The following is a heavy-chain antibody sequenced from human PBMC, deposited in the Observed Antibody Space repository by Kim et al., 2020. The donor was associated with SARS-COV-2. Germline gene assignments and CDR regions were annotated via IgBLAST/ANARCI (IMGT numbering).Heavy chain of an antibody. V-gene: IGHV1-3*01. D-gene: IGHD1-7*01. Sequence: DSRKFQDRVTITRDTSATTAYVELSSLRYEDTAVYYCARSGNWNYDFDYWGQGTLVTVSS. CDR3: ARSGNWNYDFDY. J-gene: IGHJ4*02.